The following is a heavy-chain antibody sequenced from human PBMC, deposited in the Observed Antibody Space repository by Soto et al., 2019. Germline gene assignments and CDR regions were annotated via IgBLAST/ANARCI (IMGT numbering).Heavy chain of an antibody. CDR3: TTDRY. V-gene: IGHV3-15*07. CDR2: IKSKTDGGTI. J-gene: IGHJ4*02. Sequence: GGSLRLSCAAAGVNFKNAYVNWVRQAPGKGLERVGRIKSKTDGGTIDYNAPVKDRFTISRDDSKNTLYLQLSSLEIEDTAVYYFTTDRYWGQGTLVTVSS. CDR1: GVNFKNAY.